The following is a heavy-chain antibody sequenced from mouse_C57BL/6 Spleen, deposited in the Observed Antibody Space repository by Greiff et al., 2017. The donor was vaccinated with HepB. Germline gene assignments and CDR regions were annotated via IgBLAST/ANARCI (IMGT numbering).Heavy chain of an antibody. CDR3: ARSPFYYYGSSYGAMDY. J-gene: IGHJ4*01. D-gene: IGHD1-1*01. CDR2: INPSTGGT. V-gene: IGHV1-42*01. Sequence: VQLQQSGPELVKPGASVKISCKASGYSFTGYYMNWVKQSPEKSLEWIGEINPSTGGTTYNQKFKAKATLTVDKSSSTAYMQLKSRTSEDSAVYYCARSPFYYYGSSYGAMDYWGQGTSVTVSS. CDR1: GYSFTGYY.